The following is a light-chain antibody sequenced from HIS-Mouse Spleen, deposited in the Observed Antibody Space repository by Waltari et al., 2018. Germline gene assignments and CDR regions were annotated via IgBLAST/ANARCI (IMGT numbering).Light chain of an antibody. V-gene: IGLV2-23*01. Sequence: QSALTQPASVSGSPGQSITISCTGTSSDVGSYNLVSWYQQHPGKAPKLRIYEGSKRPSGVSNRFSVSKSGNTASLTISGLQAEDEADYYCCSYAGSSTWVFGGGTKLTVL. CDR2: EGS. CDR3: CSYAGSSTWV. J-gene: IGLJ3*02. CDR1: SSDVGSYNL.